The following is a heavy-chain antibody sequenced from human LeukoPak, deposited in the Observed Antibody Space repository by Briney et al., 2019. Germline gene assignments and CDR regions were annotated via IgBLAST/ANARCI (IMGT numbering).Heavy chain of an antibody. D-gene: IGHD2-15*01. CDR2: ISYDGSNK. V-gene: IGHV3-30*18. Sequence: GGSLRLSCAASGFTFSSYGMHWVRQAPGKGLEWVAVISYDGSNKYYADSVKGRFTISRDNSKNTLYLQMNSLRAEDTAAYSCAKDKGYCSGGSRYRPRYYYYGMDVWGQGTTVTVSS. CDR3: AKDKGYCSGGSRYRPRYYYYGMDV. J-gene: IGHJ6*02. CDR1: GFTFSSYG.